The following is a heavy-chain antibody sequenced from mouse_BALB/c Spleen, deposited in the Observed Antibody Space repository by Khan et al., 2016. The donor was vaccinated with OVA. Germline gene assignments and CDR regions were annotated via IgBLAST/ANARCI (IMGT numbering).Heavy chain of an antibody. CDR2: IDPSKSET. CDR3: ARGGYGSPFAY. J-gene: IGHJ3*01. CDR1: GYTFTSFW. V-gene: IGHV1S127*01. Sequence: QVQLQQSGPELVRPGASVKMSCKASGYTFTSFWIHWVKQRPGQGLEWIGMIDPSKSETRLNQKFKDKATLNVDKSSNTAYMQLSRLTSEDAAVDYCARGGYGSPFAYWGQGTLVTVSA. D-gene: IGHD1-1*01.